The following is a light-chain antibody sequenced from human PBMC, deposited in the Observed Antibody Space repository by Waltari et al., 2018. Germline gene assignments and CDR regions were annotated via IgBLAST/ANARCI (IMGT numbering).Light chain of an antibody. J-gene: IGKJ3*01. CDR2: AAS. Sequence: DIQLTQSPSLLSTSVGDRVTITCRASQGISSYLAWYQQKPGKVPKLLIYAASTLQSGVPSRFSGRGVGTEFTLTISSLQPEDFATYYCQQVDSYPFTFGPGTKVDL. CDR3: QQVDSYPFT. V-gene: IGKV1-9*01. CDR1: QGISSY.